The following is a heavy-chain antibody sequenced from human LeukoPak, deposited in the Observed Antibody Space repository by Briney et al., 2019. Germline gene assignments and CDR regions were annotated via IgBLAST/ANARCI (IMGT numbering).Heavy chain of an antibody. CDR3: AASALGVYGYYDYYYYMDV. CDR2: ISAYNGNT. CDR1: GYTFTSCG. Sequence: ASVKVSCKASGYTFTSCGISWVRQAPGQGLEWMGWISAYNGNTNYAQKLQGRVTMTTDTSTSTAYMELRSLRSDDTAVYYCAASALGVYGYYDYYYYMDVWGTGTTVTVSS. J-gene: IGHJ6*03. V-gene: IGHV1-18*01. D-gene: IGHD5-18*01.